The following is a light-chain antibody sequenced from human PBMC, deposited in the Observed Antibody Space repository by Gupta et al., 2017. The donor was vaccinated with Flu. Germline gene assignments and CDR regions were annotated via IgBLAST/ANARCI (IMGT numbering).Light chain of an antibody. CDR2: GTH. V-gene: IGLV8-61*01. CDR3: VVYLGSGVWV. J-gene: IGLJ3*02. CDR1: SGSVSTSHH. Sequence: QTVVTPEPSFSVSPGGTVTLTCGLNSGSVSTSHHPSWYRQTPGQAPRTLIYGTHIRSSGVPDRFSGSILGDRAALTITGAQADDECFYYCVVYLGSGVWVFGGGTKVTVL.